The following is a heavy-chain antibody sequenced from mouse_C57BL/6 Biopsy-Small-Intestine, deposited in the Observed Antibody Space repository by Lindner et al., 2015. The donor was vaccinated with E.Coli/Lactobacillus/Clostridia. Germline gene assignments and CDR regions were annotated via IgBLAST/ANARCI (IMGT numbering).Heavy chain of an antibody. CDR3: ATYCAWAMDY. CDR2: INPNNYFT. Sequence: VQLQESGPELVKPGTSVKMSCKASGYTFTSYVLHWVKQTPGQGLEWIGYINPNNYFTKYNEKFKGKAILTSDNSSSTAYMELSSLTSEDSAVYYCATYCAWAMDYWGQGTSVTVSS. D-gene: IGHD6-5*01. J-gene: IGHJ4*01. V-gene: IGHV1-14*01. CDR1: GYTFTSYV.